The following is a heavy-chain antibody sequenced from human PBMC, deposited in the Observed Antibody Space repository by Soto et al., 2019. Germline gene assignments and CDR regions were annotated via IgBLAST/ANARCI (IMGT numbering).Heavy chain of an antibody. CDR2: IYWDDDK. CDR1: GFSLSTRGVG. CDR3: AHKGGGDRILDY. J-gene: IGHJ4*02. D-gene: IGHD3-16*01. V-gene: IGHV2-5*02. Sequence: QITLKESGPTLVKPTQTLTLTCTFSGFSLSTRGVGVGWIRQPPGKALEWLAIIYWDDDKRYSPSLKSRLTITKETSKNQVVHTMTNTEPLDPATYSCAHKGGGDRILDYWGQGTLVTVSS.